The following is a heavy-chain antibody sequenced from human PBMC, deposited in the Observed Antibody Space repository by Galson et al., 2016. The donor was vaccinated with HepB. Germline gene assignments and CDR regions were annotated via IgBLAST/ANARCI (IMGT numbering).Heavy chain of an antibody. Sequence: SLRLSCAASGFTSDSYAISWGRQAPGKGLEWVSSISAGDAGTYYADSVKGRFTVSRDNSKNTLSLQVNSLRGEDTAVYYCAKGRLGSSWFPSFDYWGQGTVVTVSS. CDR2: ISAGDAGT. J-gene: IGHJ4*02. CDR1: GFTSDSYA. V-gene: IGHV3-23*01. D-gene: IGHD6-13*01. CDR3: AKGRLGSSWFPSFDY.